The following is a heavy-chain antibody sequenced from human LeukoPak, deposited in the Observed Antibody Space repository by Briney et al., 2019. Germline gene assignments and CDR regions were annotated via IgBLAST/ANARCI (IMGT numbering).Heavy chain of an antibody. CDR3: ARGAVGSVASYMDV. CDR2: ISWNSGSI. V-gene: IGHV3-9*01. D-gene: IGHD5-12*01. Sequence: GRSLRLSCAASGFTVDDHATHWVRQAPGKGLEWVSGISWNSGSIGYADSVKGRFTISRDNAKNSLYLQMNSLRAEDTALYYCARGAVGSVASYMDVWGKGTTATVSS. J-gene: IGHJ6*03. CDR1: GFTVDDHA.